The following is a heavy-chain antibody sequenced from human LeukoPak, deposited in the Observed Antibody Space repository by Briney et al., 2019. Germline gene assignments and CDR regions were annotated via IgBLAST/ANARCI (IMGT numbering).Heavy chain of an antibody. CDR3: AKEEGYCSGGSCYGLYYFDY. D-gene: IGHD2-15*01. J-gene: IGHJ4*02. Sequence: GGSLRLSCAASGFTFSSYWMHWVRQAPGKGLVWVSRINSDGSSTSYADSVKGRFTISRDNSKNTLYLQMNSLRAEDTAVYYCAKEEGYCSGGSCYGLYYFDYWGQGTLVTVSS. V-gene: IGHV3-74*01. CDR2: INSDGSST. CDR1: GFTFSSYW.